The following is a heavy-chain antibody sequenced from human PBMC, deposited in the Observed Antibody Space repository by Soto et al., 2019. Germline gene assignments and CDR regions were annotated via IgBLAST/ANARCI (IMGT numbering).Heavy chain of an antibody. J-gene: IGHJ4*02. Sequence: QVQVVQSGAEVKKPGSSVKVSCKASGGTFSSYTITWVRQAPGQGLEWLGRIIPIVGATNYAQKFQDRLTMSADRPTATADMELSSLTSADTAVYYCVRDWESTTQTWGVGDSWGQGTLVTVSS. D-gene: IGHD1-1*01. CDR3: VRDWESTTQTWGVGDS. CDR1: GGTFSSYT. V-gene: IGHV1-69*08. CDR2: IIPIVGAT.